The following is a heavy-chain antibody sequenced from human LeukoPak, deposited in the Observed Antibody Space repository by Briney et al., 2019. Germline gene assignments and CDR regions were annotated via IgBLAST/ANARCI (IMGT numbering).Heavy chain of an antibody. CDR3: ARGDIVVVPAAPRFDP. V-gene: IGHV3-33*08. J-gene: IGHJ5*02. CDR1: GFTFSNDV. CDR2: ICYDGSNK. D-gene: IGHD2-2*01. Sequence: GGSLRLSCAASGFTFSNDVMRWVRQAPGKGLEWVAVICYDGSNKYYADSVKGRFTISRDNSKNTLYLQMNSLRAEDTAVYYCARGDIVVVPAAPRFDPWGQGTLVTVSS.